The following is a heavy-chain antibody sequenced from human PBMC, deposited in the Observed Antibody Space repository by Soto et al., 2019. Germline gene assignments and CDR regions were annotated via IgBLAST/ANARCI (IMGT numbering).Heavy chain of an antibody. CDR2: IYWDDDK. CDR1: GFSLSTSGVG. CDR3: AHTHYGNYFHY. D-gene: IGHD3-16*01. Sequence: QITLKESAPTLVKPTQTLTLTCTFSGFSLSTSGVGVGWIRQPRGKALEWLALIYWDDDKRYSPSLKSRLTITKDTSKNQVVLTMTNMDPVDTATYYCAHTHYGNYFHYWDQGTLVSVSS. J-gene: IGHJ4*02. V-gene: IGHV2-5*02.